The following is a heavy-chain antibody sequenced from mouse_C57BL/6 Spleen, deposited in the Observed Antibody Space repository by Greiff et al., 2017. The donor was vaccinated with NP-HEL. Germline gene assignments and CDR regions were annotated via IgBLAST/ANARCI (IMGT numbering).Heavy chain of an antibody. D-gene: IGHD1-1*01. Sequence: VQLQQPGTELVKPGASVKLSCKASGYTFTSYWMHWVKQRPGQGLEWIGNINPSNGGTNYNAQFKSKATLTVDKSSSTAYMQLSSLTSEDSAVYYCAREAITTVVATNYFDYWGQGTTLTVSS. V-gene: IGHV1-53*01. CDR2: INPSNGGT. CDR1: GYTFTSYW. J-gene: IGHJ2*01. CDR3: AREAITTVVATNYFDY.